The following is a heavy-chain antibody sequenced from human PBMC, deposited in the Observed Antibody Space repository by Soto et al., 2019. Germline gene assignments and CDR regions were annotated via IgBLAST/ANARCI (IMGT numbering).Heavy chain of an antibody. J-gene: IGHJ6*02. CDR2: INWYGGDT. CDR3: SKDKPKYYGMDA. CDR1: GFSFDDYT. V-gene: IGHV3-43*01. Sequence: GFLRISCAVSGFSFDDYTMHWVRQAPGKGLEWVSLINWYGGDTYYADSVKGRFTISRDNRKNSLYLKMNSLTTEDTALYYCSKDKPKYYGMDAWGQGTTVTVSS.